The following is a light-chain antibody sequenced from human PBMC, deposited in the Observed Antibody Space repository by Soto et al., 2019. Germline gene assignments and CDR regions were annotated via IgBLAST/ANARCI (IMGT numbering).Light chain of an antibody. CDR3: QQYDIYSRT. CDR2: DAS. J-gene: IGKJ1*01. CDR1: QSISSL. Sequence: DIQMTQSPSTLSASVGDRVTITCRASQSISSLLAWYQQKPGKAPKLLIYDASTLQSGVPSRFSGSGSGSEFTLTISSLQPDDFATYYCQQYDIYSRTFGQGTKVEIK. V-gene: IGKV1-5*01.